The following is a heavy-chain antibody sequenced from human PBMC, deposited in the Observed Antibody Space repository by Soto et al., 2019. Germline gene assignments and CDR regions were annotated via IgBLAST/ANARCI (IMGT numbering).Heavy chain of an antibody. CDR3: AKDSFSLLYYFDY. V-gene: IGHV3-23*01. Sequence: EVQLLESGGGLVQPGGSLRLSCAASGFTFSSYAMSWVRQAPGKGLEWVSAISGSGGSTYYADSVKGRFTISRDNSKNTLYLQMNSLRAEDTDVYYCAKDSFSLLYYFDYWGQGTLVTVSS. CDR1: GFTFSSYA. CDR2: ISGSGGST. J-gene: IGHJ4*02.